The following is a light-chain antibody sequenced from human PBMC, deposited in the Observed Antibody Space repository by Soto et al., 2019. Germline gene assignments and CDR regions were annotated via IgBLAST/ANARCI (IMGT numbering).Light chain of an antibody. J-gene: IGKJ4*01. V-gene: IGKV3-20*01. Sequence: EIVLTQSPGTLSLSPGESATLSCRASQSVGRNYLAWFQHKPDQAPRLLIYDASNRATGVPDRFSGSGSGTDFTLSVTRLEPEDFAVYYCHQYAVSTLTFGGGTKVDIK. CDR2: DAS. CDR1: QSVGRNY. CDR3: HQYAVSTLT.